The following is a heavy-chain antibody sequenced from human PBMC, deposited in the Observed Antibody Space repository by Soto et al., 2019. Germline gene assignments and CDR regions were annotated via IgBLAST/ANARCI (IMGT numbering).Heavy chain of an antibody. CDR2: IYWNDDK. CDR3: AHAAYYYDSFGAFDI. V-gene: IGHV2-5*01. Sequence: ESGPTLVNPTQTLTLTCTFSGFSLSTSGVGVGWIRQPPGKALEWLALIYWNDDKRYSPSLKSRLTITKDTSKNQVVLTVTNMDPVDTATYYCAHAAYYYDSFGAFDIWGQGTMVTVSS. CDR1: GFSLSTSGVG. J-gene: IGHJ3*02. D-gene: IGHD3-22*01.